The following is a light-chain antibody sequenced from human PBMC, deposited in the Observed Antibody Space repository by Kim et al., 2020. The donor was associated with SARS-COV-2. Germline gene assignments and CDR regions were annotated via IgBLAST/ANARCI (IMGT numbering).Light chain of an antibody. V-gene: IGKV3-20*01. CDR3: QQYGGSPWT. J-gene: IGKJ1*01. CDR1: QTISGNY. CDR2: GAS. Sequence: EIVLTQSPGTLSLSPGERATLSCTASQTISGNYLAWYQQTPGQAPRVLIHGASSRATGIPDRFSGSGSGTDFTLTTSRLEPEDFAVYYCQQYGGSPWTFGHGTKVDIK.